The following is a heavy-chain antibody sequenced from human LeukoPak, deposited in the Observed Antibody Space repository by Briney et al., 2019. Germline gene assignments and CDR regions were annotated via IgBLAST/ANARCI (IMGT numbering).Heavy chain of an antibody. CDR1: GFTFSSYS. CDR3: ARDLGVPAAMPGYYYYYMDV. CDR2: ISSSSSYI. J-gene: IGHJ6*03. D-gene: IGHD2-2*01. Sequence: PGGSLRLSCAASGFTFSSYSMNWARQAPGKGLEWVSSISSSSSYIYYADSVKGRFTISRDNAKNSLYLQMNSLRAEDTAVYYCARDLGVPAAMPGYYYYYMDVWGKGTTVTVSS. V-gene: IGHV3-21*01.